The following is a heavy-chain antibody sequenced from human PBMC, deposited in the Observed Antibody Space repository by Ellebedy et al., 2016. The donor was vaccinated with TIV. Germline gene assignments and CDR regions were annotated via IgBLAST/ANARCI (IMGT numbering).Heavy chain of an antibody. CDR2: IYFSGST. V-gene: IGHV4-39*01. D-gene: IGHD3-10*02. CDR1: GGSISGSTYY. Sequence: SETLSLTXTVSGGSISGSTYYWGWIRQPPGKGLEWIGSIYFSGSTYYNPSLKSRATISLATSKNQFSLKLSSVTAADTALYYCTNDRGAVDSFAVWGQGTVVTVSS. CDR3: TNDRGAVDSFAV. J-gene: IGHJ3*01.